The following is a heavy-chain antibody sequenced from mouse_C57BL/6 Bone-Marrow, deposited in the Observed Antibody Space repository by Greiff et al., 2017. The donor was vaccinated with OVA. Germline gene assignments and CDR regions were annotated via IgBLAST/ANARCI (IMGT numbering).Heavy chain of an antibody. J-gene: IGHJ3*01. V-gene: IGHV1-69*01. D-gene: IGHD3-2*02. Sequence: VQRVESGAELVMPGASVKLSCKASGYTFTSYWMHWVKQRPGQGLEWIGEIDPSDSYTNYNQKFKGKSTLTVDKSSSTAYMQLSSLTSEDSAVYYCAREDSSGRFAYWGQGTLVTVSA. CDR2: IDPSDSYT. CDR3: AREDSSGRFAY. CDR1: GYTFTSYW.